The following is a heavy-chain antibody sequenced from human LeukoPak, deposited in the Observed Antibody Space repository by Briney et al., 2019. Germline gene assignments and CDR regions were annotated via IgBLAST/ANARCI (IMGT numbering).Heavy chain of an antibody. CDR3: AKGKPSSLWPPVDD. CDR1: GFTFRTYG. Sequence: PGGSLRLSCAASGFTFRTYGIHWVRQAPGKGLEWVAVISYDGSNKYYADSVKGRFTISRDNSKNTLYLQMNSLKPEDTAVYYCAKGKPSSLWPPVDDWGQGTLVTVSS. J-gene: IGHJ4*02. D-gene: IGHD5-18*01. CDR2: ISYDGSNK. V-gene: IGHV3-30*18.